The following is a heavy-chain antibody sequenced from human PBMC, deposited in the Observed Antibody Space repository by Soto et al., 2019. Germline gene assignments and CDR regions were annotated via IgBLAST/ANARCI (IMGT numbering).Heavy chain of an antibody. Sequence: QVQLVESGGGVVQPGTSLRLSCEASGFAFNKFGMHWVRQAPGKGLEWVAFISYDGSYQYYADSVQGRLTITRDNSMNTLNMQLNSLRREDTAVYFCTRPGFGDFVDPYDYGIDVWGQGTTVTVSS. V-gene: IGHV3-30*03. D-gene: IGHD2-2*01. CDR3: TRPGFGDFVDPYDYGIDV. CDR2: ISYDGSYQ. CDR1: GFAFNKFG. J-gene: IGHJ6*02.